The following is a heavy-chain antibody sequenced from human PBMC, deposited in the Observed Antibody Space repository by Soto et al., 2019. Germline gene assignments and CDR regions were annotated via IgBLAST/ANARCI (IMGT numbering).Heavy chain of an antibody. V-gene: IGHV1-8*01. CDR2: MSPNSGET. J-gene: IGHJ6*02. CDR3: ARAPHPSYFYYGMDV. Sequence: QVQLVQSGAEVKKPGASVKVSCKASGYTFTSYDINWVRQATGQGLEWMGWMSPNSGETGYAQKFQGRVTMTRNTSISTAYMELSSLRSEDTAVYYCARAPHPSYFYYGMDVCGQGTTVTVSS. CDR1: GYTFTSYD.